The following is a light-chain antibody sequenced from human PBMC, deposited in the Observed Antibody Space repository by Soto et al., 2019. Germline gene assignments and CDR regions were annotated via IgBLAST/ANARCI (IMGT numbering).Light chain of an antibody. J-gene: IGKJ2*01. CDR2: GVS. CDR3: LLYNNLPHT. CDR1: QSFRST. V-gene: IGKV3-15*01. Sequence: SAVAVSLSQSERTASAGMAIQSFRSTLAWFQQKPGQAPSLLIYGVSTRATGVPVRFSGSGSGTEFTLTINSLQSEDFAIYYCLLYNNLPHTFGQGTMVDIK.